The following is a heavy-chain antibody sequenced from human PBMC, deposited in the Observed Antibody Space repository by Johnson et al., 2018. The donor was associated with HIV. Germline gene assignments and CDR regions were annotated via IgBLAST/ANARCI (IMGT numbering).Heavy chain of an antibody. D-gene: IGHD2-2*01. Sequence: MQLVESGGGVVQPGRSLRLSCAASGFTFSSYAMHWVRQAPGKGLEWVAVISYDGTNKYYTESVKGRFTISRDNSKNTLYLQMNSLRAGDTAVYYCARGGYCTSSDCRANDAFDIWGQGTMVTVSS. CDR1: GFTFSSYA. CDR2: ISYDGTNK. CDR3: ARGGYCTSSDCRANDAFDI. V-gene: IGHV3-30-3*01. J-gene: IGHJ3*02.